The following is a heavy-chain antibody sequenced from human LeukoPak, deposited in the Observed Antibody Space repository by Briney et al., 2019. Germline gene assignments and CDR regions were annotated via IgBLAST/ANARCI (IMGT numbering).Heavy chain of an antibody. J-gene: IGHJ6*02. D-gene: IGHD6-13*01. V-gene: IGHV4-39*07. CDR3: ARGQRQQLVRWYGMDV. Sequence: SETLSLTCTVSGGSISSSSYYWAWIRQPPGKGLEWIGSGFYSGSTNYNPSLKSRVTISVDTSKNQFSLKLSSVTAADTAVYYCARGQRQQLVRWYGMDVWGQGTTVTVSS. CDR2: GFYSGST. CDR1: GGSISSSSYY.